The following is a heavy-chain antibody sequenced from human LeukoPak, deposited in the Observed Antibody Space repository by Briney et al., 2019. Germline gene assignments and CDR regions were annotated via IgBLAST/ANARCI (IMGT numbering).Heavy chain of an antibody. CDR2: ISAYNGKT. Sequence: GAVTDSCMASGYTLSSYGVSWVRPAPGQGLAWMGCISAYNGKTNYAQKLQGRVIMNTDTSTRTAYMQLRSLRSYDTAVYYCARAGSITIFGVVVAHNWFDPCGQGTLVSVSS. CDR3: ARAGSITIFGVVVAHNWFDP. D-gene: IGHD3-3*01. CDR1: GYTLSSYG. V-gene: IGHV1-18*01. J-gene: IGHJ5*02.